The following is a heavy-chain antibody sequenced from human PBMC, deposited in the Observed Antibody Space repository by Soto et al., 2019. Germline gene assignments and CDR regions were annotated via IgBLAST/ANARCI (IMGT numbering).Heavy chain of an antibody. V-gene: IGHV3-23*01. D-gene: IGHD3-3*01. CDR2: ISGSGGST. CDR1: VFTFSSYA. J-gene: IGHJ4*02. CDR3: AKGTIYYYFED. Sequence: QPVGSLRLSCASSVFTFSSYAMSCVRQAPGKWLEWVSAISGSGGSTCYADSVKGRFTISRDNSKNTLYLQMNSLRAEDTAVYYCAKGTIYYYFEDWGQGTLVTVSS.